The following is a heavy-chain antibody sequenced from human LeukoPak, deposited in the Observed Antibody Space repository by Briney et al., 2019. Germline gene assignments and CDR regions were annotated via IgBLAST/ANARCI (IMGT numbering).Heavy chain of an antibody. D-gene: IGHD7-27*01. Sequence: SVTVSCKASGGTFSSYAISWVRQAPGQGLEWMGGIIPIFGTAHYAQKFQGRVTITADESTSTAYMELSSLRSEDTAVYYCAREKLRNYYYYYMDVWGNGTTVTVSS. J-gene: IGHJ6*03. CDR3: AREKLRNYYYYYMDV. CDR1: GGTFSSYA. CDR2: IIPIFGTA. V-gene: IGHV1-69*13.